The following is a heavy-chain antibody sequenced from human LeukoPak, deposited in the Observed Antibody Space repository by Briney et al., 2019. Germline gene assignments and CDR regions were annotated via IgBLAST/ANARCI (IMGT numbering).Heavy chain of an antibody. CDR2: IWYDGSNK. J-gene: IGHJ4*02. CDR3: ANNFDY. Sequence: PGRSLRLSCAASGFTFSNYGMHWVRQAPGKGPEWVAVIWYDGSNKYYADSVKGRFTISRDNSKNTLYLQINSLRAEDAAVYYCANNFDYWGQGTLVTVSS. CDR1: GFTFSNYG. V-gene: IGHV3-33*06.